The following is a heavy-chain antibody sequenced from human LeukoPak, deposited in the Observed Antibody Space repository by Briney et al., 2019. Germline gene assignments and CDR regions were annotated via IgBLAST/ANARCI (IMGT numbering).Heavy chain of an antibody. CDR1: GFTFTTYA. CDR2: IRGSGGST. Sequence: GGSLRLSCAASGFTFTTYAMSWVRQAPGKGLEWVSAIRGSGGSTYYADSVKGRFTIPRDNSKTTLYLQMNSLRAEDTAVYYCAKAVGSLYYYGMDVWGKGTSVTVSS. J-gene: IGHJ6*04. D-gene: IGHD1-26*01. CDR3: AKAVGSLYYYGMDV. V-gene: IGHV3-23*01.